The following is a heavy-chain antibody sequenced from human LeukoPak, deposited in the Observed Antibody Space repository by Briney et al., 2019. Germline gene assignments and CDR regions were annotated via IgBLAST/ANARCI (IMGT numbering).Heavy chain of an antibody. Sequence: GGSLRLSCAASGFTFSSYAMSWVRQAPGKGPEWVSAISGSGGSTYYADSVKGRFTISRDNSKNTLYLQMNSLRAEDTAVYYCASYGSGSHPVDYWGQGTLVTVSS. CDR3: ASYGSGSHPVDY. CDR1: GFTFSSYA. D-gene: IGHD3-10*01. CDR2: ISGSGGST. J-gene: IGHJ4*02. V-gene: IGHV3-23*01.